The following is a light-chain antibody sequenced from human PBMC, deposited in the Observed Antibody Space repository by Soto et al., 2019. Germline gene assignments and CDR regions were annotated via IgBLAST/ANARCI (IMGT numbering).Light chain of an antibody. CDR1: QSVSNY. CDR3: PQRSNWPPTWT. J-gene: IGKJ1*01. CDR2: DAS. Sequence: EIVLTQSPATLSLSPGERATLSCRASQSVSNYLAWYQQKPGQAPRLLIYDASNRATGIPARFSGSGSGTDFTLTISSLEPEDFAVYYCPQRSNWPPTWTFGQGTKVEIK. V-gene: IGKV3-11*01.